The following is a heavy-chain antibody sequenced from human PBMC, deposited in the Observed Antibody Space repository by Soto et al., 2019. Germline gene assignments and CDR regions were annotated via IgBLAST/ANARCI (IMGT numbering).Heavy chain of an antibody. V-gene: IGHV3-23*01. CDR3: ARWSYLDY. J-gene: IGHJ4*02. CDR2: ISGSDGKT. D-gene: IGHD3-3*01. CDR1: GFSFCSYA. Sequence: HPGGSLRLSCVASGFSFCSYALTWVRQAPGKGLEWVSTISGSDGKTFYADAVKGRFSISRDISQSTLYLQMNSLRADDTAIYYCARWSYLDYWGQGTRVTVSS.